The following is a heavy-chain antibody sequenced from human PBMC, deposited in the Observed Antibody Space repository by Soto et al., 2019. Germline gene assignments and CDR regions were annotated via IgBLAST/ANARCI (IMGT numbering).Heavy chain of an antibody. CDR3: ARGRYGDY. D-gene: IGHD1-1*01. Sequence: QVHLVQSGAEVKKPGASVKVSCKGSGYGFTTYGITWVRQAPGQGLEWMAWISAHNGNTNYAQKVQGSVTVTRDTSTRTAHMELRSLRYDDTAVYYCARGRYGDYWGQGALVTVSS. J-gene: IGHJ4*02. V-gene: IGHV1-18*01. CDR1: GYGFTTYG. CDR2: ISAHNGNT.